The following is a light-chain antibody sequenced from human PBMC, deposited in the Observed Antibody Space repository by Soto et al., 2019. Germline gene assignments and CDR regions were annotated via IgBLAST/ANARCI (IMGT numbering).Light chain of an antibody. Sequence: EIVLTQSLGTLSLSPVERANLSCGSSQSVDSSYVAWYQQKPGLAPRLLMFDASSRANGIPDRFRGSGSGTGFTLTISSLEPEDFAVYYCQQYSSSLWTFGQGTKVAIK. V-gene: IGKV3D-20*01. CDR3: QQYSSSLWT. CDR1: QSVDSSY. CDR2: DAS. J-gene: IGKJ1*01.